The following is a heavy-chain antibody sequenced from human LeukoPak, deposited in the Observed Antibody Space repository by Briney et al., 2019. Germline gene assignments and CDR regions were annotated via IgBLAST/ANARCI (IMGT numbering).Heavy chain of an antibody. CDR1: GFTFTSYS. Sequence: RGCLRPSCAASGFTFTSYSTNWVRPAPREGLWWVSSISSSSRYIYYTDSVKGRFTISRDNAKNSLYLKMNSVGAEDTAVYYCARDKVSSSSTIAFWGQGTLATVSS. V-gene: IGHV3-21*01. CDR2: ISSSSRYI. CDR3: ARDKVSSSSTIAF. J-gene: IGHJ4*02. D-gene: IGHD6-6*01.